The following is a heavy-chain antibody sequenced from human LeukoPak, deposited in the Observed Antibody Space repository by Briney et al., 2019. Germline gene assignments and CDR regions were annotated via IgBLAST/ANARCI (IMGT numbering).Heavy chain of an antibody. CDR1: GGSISSYY. D-gene: IGHD3-3*01. CDR2: IYTSGST. J-gene: IGHJ6*02. Sequence: SETLSLTCTVSGGSISSYYWSWIRQPAGKGLEGIGRIYTSGSTNYNPSLKSRVTMSVDTSKNQFSLKLSSVTAADTAVYYCARDSQDYDFWSGSGYYGMDVWGQGTTVTVSS. CDR3: ARDSQDYDFWSGSGYYGMDV. V-gene: IGHV4-4*07.